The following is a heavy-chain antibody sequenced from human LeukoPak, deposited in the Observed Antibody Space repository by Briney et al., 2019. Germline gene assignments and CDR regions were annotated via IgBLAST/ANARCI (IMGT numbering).Heavy chain of an antibody. CDR1: GYTFTGYY. J-gene: IGHJ3*02. Sequence: ASVTVSCKASGYTFTGYYMHWVRQAPGQGLEWMGWINPNSGGTNYAQKFQGRVTMTRDTSISTAYMELSRLTSDDTAVYYCARELGYQLPRDAFDIWGQGTMVTVSS. D-gene: IGHD2-2*01. CDR2: INPNSGGT. V-gene: IGHV1-2*02. CDR3: ARELGYQLPRDAFDI.